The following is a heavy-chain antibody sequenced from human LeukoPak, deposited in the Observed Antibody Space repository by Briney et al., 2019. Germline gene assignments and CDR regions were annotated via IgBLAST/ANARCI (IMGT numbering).Heavy chain of an antibody. CDR3: ARSSNPYGSGYYYGMDV. J-gene: IGHJ6*02. CDR1: GGTFSSYA. Sequence: SVKVSCKASGGTFSSYAISWVRQAPGQGLEWMGRIIPILGIANYAQKFQGRVTITADKSTSTAYMELSSLRSEDTAVYYCARSSNPYGSGYYYGMDVWGQGTTVTVSS. D-gene: IGHD3-10*01. CDR2: IIPILGIA. V-gene: IGHV1-69*04.